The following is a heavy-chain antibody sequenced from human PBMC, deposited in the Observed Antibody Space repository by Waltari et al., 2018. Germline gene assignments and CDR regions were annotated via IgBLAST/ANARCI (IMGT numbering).Heavy chain of an antibody. J-gene: IGHJ4*02. CDR3: AREGDYDFWSGYFDY. D-gene: IGHD3-3*01. V-gene: IGHV4-4*07. CDR2: IYTSGST. CDR1: GGSISRYS. Sequence: QVQLQESGPGLVKPSETLSLPCTVSGGSISRYSWSWIRQPAGKGLEWIGRIYTSGSTNYNPSLKSRVTMSVDTSKNQFSLKLSSVTAADTAVYYCAREGDYDFWSGYFDYWGQGTLVTVSS.